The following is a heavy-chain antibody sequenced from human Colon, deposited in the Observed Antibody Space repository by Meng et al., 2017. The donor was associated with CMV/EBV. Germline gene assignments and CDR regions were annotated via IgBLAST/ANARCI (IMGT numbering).Heavy chain of an antibody. D-gene: IGHD6-6*01. CDR1: GFIFDDYG. CDR2: INWNGGST. Sequence: GGSLRLSCAGPGFIFDDYGMSWVRQAPGKGLEWVSGINWNGGSTAYADSVKGRFTISRDNAKNFLYLQMDSLRAEDTAVYYCARDRGGHYSTSSNAFEIWGQGTMVTVSS. CDR3: ARDRGGHYSTSSNAFEI. J-gene: IGHJ3*02. V-gene: IGHV3-20*04.